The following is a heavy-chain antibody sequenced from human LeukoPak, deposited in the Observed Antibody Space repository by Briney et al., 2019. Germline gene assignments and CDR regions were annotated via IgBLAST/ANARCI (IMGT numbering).Heavy chain of an antibody. Sequence: PSQTLSLTCTVSGGSISGSFYYWGWIRQPPGKGLEWIGSIYHSGRTHYNPSLNSRVTISVDTSKNQFSLKLSSMTAADAAVYYCARHSQWDPTDYWGQGTQVTVSS. V-gene: IGHV4-39*01. CDR2: IYHSGRT. CDR3: ARHSQWDPTDY. CDR1: GGSISGSFYY. J-gene: IGHJ4*02. D-gene: IGHD1-26*01.